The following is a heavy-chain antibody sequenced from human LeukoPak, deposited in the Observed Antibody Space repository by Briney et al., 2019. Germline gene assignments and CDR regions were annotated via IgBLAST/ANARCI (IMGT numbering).Heavy chain of an antibody. Sequence: GGSLRLSCAASGFTFSNYDMNWVRQSPGKGLEWVSSIDTDSTYIHYADSVKGRFTISRDNAKNSLYLQMNSLRAEDTAVYYCARARPSSTSPYAFDIWGQGTMVTVSS. D-gene: IGHD2-2*01. V-gene: IGHV3-21*01. CDR2: IDTDSTYI. J-gene: IGHJ3*02. CDR1: GFTFSNYD. CDR3: ARARPSSTSPYAFDI.